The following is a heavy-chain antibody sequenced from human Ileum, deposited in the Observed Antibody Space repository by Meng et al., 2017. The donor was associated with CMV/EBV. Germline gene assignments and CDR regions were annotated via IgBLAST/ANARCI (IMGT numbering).Heavy chain of an antibody. V-gene: IGHV3-7*01. CDR3: VRGGWSVDY. CDR2: IKPDGTDK. J-gene: IGHJ4*02. CDR1: GFTFSSYW. Sequence: GGSLRLSCAVSGFTFSSYWMSWVRQAPGKGLERLANIKPDGTDKNYVDSVKGRFTISRDNVKNSLYLQMNSLRAEDTAVYYCVRGGWSVDYWGQGTLVTVSS. D-gene: IGHD6-19*01.